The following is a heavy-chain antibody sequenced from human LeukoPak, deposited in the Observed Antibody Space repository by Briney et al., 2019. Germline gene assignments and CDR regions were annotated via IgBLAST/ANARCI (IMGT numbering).Heavy chain of an antibody. CDR3: ARAGSNYDSSGYPTYYYYGMDV. Sequence: PSETLSLTCTVSGGSISSYYWSWIRRPPGKGLEWIGYIYYSGSTNYNPSLKSRVTISVDTSKNQFPLKLSSVTAADTAVYYCARAGSNYDSSGYPTYYYYGMDVWGQGTTVTVSS. V-gene: IGHV4-59*01. J-gene: IGHJ6*02. CDR2: IYYSGST. CDR1: GGSISSYY. D-gene: IGHD3-22*01.